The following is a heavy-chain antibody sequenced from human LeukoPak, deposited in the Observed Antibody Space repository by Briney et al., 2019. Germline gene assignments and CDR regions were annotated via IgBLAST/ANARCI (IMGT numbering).Heavy chain of an antibody. CDR1: GGSISSGSYY. Sequence: PSETLSLTCTVSGGSISSGSYYWSWIRQPAGKGLEWIGRIYTSGSTNYNPSLKSRVTISVDTSKNQFSLKLSSVTAADTAVYYCARASHRYAFDIWGQGTMVTVSS. J-gene: IGHJ3*02. CDR2: IYTSGST. CDR3: ARASHRYAFDI. V-gene: IGHV4-61*02.